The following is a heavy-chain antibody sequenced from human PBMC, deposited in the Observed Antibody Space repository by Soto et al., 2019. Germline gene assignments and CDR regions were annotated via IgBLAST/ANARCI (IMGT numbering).Heavy chain of an antibody. V-gene: IGHV3-30*18. J-gene: IGHJ4*02. CDR3: AKESSSWPYYFDY. Sequence: QVQLVESGGGVVQPGRSLRLSCAASGFTFSRYGMHWVRQAPGKGLEWVAIKSYDGSIKYYADSVKGRFTVSRDNSKNTLYLQMNSLRAEDTAIYYCAKESSSWPYYFDYWGQGTLVTVSS. CDR2: KSYDGSIK. D-gene: IGHD6-13*01. CDR1: GFTFSRYG.